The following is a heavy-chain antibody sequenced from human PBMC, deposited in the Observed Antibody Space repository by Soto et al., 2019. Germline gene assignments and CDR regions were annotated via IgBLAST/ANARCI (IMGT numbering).Heavy chain of an antibody. D-gene: IGHD2-21*01. CDR1: GGSFISYI. CDR3: ATSLVFVDHAYMDV. J-gene: IGHJ6*03. CDR2: SIPIEGRA. Sequence: QVQLVQSVAEVRKPGSSVKVSCDASGGSFISYIFTWVRQAPGQGLEWMCSSIPIEGRADYALKFQDRVTITADRSTQTFYMELRSLRPEDTALYYCATSLVFVDHAYMDVWGKGTTVTVSS. V-gene: IGHV1-69*02.